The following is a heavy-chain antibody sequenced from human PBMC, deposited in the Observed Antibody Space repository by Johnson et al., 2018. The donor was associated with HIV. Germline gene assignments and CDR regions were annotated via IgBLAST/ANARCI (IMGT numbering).Heavy chain of an antibody. CDR2: TRKKVNSYTT. CDR3: ARGCGSRSGSPCYDPFDI. D-gene: IGHD1-26*01. Sequence: VQLVESGGALVQPGGSLRLSCAASGFTVSSNYMSWVRQAPGKGLEWVGRTRKKVNSYTTEYAASVKGRFTVSRDDSKNSVYLQMNSLTPEDTAVYYCARGCGSRSGSPCYDPFDIWGHGTMVTVSS. J-gene: IGHJ3*02. CDR1: GFTVSSNY. V-gene: IGHV3-72*01.